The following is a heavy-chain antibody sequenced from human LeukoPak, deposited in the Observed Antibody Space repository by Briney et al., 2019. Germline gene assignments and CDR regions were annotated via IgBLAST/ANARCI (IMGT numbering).Heavy chain of an antibody. CDR2: ISAYNGNT. V-gene: IGHV1-18*01. CDR3: ARELKYAYGSGTDWFDP. Sequence: ASVKVSCKASGYTFTSYGISWVRQAPGQGLEWMGWISAYNGNTNYAQKLQGRVTMTTDTSTSTAYMELRSLRSDDTAVYYCARELKYAYGSGTDWFDPWGQGTLVIVSS. J-gene: IGHJ5*02. D-gene: IGHD3-10*01. CDR1: GYTFTSYG.